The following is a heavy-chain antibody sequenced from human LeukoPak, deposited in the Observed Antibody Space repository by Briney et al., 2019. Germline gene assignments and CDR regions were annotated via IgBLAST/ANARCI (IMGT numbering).Heavy chain of an antibody. V-gene: IGHV3-23*01. Sequence: GGSLRLSCEASGFTFSSYAMSWVRQAPGKGLEWVSAISGSGGSTYYADSVKGRFTISRDNSKNTLYLQMNSLRAEDTAVYYCAKGPGGYYYYYYMDVWGKGTTVTVSS. J-gene: IGHJ6*03. CDR3: AKGPGGYYYYYYMDV. CDR1: GFTFSSYA. CDR2: ISGSGGST.